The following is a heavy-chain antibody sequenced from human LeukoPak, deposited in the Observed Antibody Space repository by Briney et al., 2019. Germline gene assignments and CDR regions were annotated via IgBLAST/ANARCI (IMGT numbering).Heavy chain of an antibody. CDR2: IYSGGSS. D-gene: IGHD4/OR15-4a*01. J-gene: IGHJ4*02. CDR3: ARGSRGARFDY. CDR1: GGSIRSDY. Sequence: PSETLSLTCIVSGGSIRSDYWSWVRQPAGKGLEWIGRIYSGGSSNCNPSLKSRVTMPVDTSNNQISLKLTSVTAADTAVYYCARGSRGARFDYWGQGTLVTVSS. V-gene: IGHV4-4*07.